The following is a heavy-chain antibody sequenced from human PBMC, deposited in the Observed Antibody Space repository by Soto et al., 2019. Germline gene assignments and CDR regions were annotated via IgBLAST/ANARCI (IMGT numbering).Heavy chain of an antibody. D-gene: IGHD6-19*01. J-gene: IGHJ3*02. Sequence: VGSLRLSCAASGFIFSSYAMTWVRQGPGKGLEWVSGISGNGGTTYYADSVKGRFIISRDNSKNTLFLQMNSLRAEDSAIYYCAKRFAYSSGLDGFDIWGQGTMVTVSS. CDR2: ISGNGGTT. CDR1: GFIFSSYA. CDR3: AKRFAYSSGLDGFDI. V-gene: IGHV3-23*01.